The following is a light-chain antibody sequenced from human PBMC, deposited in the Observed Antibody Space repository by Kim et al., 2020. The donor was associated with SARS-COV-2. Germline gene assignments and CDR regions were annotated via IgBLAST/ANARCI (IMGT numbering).Light chain of an antibody. V-gene: IGLV3-19*01. CDR3: NSRDSSGNHLGV. CDR2: GKN. Sequence: LGQTVRITCQGDSLRSYYASWYQQKPGQAPILVIYGKNNRPSGIPDRFSGSTSGNTASLTITGAQAEDEADYYCNSRDSSGNHLGVFGTGTKVTVL. J-gene: IGLJ1*01. CDR1: SLRSYY.